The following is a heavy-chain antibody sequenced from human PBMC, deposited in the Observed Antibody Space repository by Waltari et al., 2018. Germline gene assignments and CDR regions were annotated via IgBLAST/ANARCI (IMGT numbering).Heavy chain of an antibody. CDR2: IRRKTDGETI. CDR1: GFTFSDAW. Sequence: EVQLVESGGGLVEPGGSLRLSCAASGFTFSDAWMAWIRQAPGKGLEWVGRIRRKTDGETIDYAAPVKGRLSISRDDSRSTLYLQMNSLKIEDAGVYFCSTGGGTSDYWGQGTLVTVSS. V-gene: IGHV3-15*01. J-gene: IGHJ4*02. CDR3: STGGGTSDY. D-gene: IGHD3-16*01.